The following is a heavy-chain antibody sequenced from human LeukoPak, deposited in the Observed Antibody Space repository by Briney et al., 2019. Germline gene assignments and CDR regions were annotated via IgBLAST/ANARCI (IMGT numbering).Heavy chain of an antibody. Sequence: GGSLRLSCAASGFTFSSYGMSWVRQAPGKGLEWVATIRSYSSYIHYGDSVKGRFTISRDDAERSVYLQMDNVRVEDTAVYYCARFRRRGYDAYFDYWGQGTLVTVSS. CDR2: IRSYSSYI. CDR1: GFTFSSYG. J-gene: IGHJ4*02. V-gene: IGHV3-21*01. D-gene: IGHD5-12*01. CDR3: ARFRRRGYDAYFDY.